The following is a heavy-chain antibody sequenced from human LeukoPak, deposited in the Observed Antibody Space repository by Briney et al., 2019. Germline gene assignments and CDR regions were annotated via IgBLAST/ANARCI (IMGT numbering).Heavy chain of an antibody. D-gene: IGHD1-26*01. CDR1: GFIFSSSV. CDR2: ISASGAAT. V-gene: IGHV3-23*01. CDR3: ASNKSGSYCFDY. Sequence: GGSLRLSCAASGFIFSSSVMAWVRQAPGQGLEWVTAISASGAATYYADSVKGRFFISRDNSKNTVSLQLYSLRADDTAVYYCASNKSGSYCFDYWGQGTLVTVSS. J-gene: IGHJ4*02.